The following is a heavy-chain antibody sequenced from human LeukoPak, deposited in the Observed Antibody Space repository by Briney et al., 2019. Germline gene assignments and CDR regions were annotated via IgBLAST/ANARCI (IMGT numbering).Heavy chain of an antibody. CDR3: ARGRYVTTRGGAAAGFLDY. D-gene: IGHD6-13*01. CDR2: INHGGST. J-gene: IGHJ4*02. V-gene: IGHV4-34*01. Sequence: PGGSLRLSCAASGFTFDDYGMSWIRQPPGKGLEWIGEINHGGSTNYNPSLKSRVTISVDTSQNQFSLRLSSVTAADTAVYYCARGRYVTTRGGAAAGFLDYWGQGTLVTVST. CDR1: GFTFDDYG.